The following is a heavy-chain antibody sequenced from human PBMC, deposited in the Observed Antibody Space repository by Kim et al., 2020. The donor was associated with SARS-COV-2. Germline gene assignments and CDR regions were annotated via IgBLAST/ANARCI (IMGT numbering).Heavy chain of an antibody. J-gene: IGHJ3*02. D-gene: IGHD3-22*01. V-gene: IGHV3-33*01. CDR2: ICVDGSKK. CDR3: ARVPCAAGDSSGYATNEAFDI. CDR1: VFTFSSYG. Sequence: WGSLRLSCAASVFTFSSYGMHWVRQAPGKGLELVSVICVDGSKKYYADSVQGRFTISRDNSKHTLYLHMNSLRAEDTAVYYCARVPCAAGDSSGYATNEAFDIWGQGTMVTVSS.